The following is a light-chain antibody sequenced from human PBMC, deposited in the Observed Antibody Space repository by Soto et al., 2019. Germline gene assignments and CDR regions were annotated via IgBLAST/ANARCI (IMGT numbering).Light chain of an antibody. CDR2: DAS. Sequence: EIWLTQSPATLSLSPGDRAVLSCRASQSVSRSLTWYQHKPGQAPRLLIYDASTRATGIPRRFSGSGSGTDFTLTIRSLEPEDFAVYYCQQRSNRFGGGTKVDI. CDR3: QQRSNR. CDR1: QSVSRS. J-gene: IGKJ4*01. V-gene: IGKV3-11*01.